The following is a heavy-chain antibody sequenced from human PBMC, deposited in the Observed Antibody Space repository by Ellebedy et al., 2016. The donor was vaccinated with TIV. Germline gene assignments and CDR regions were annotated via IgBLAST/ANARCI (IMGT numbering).Heavy chain of an antibody. V-gene: IGHV1-46*04. CDR3: ARWPITMVRGVLAPYGMDV. CDR1: GYTFSNYF. CDR2: INPSSGST. D-gene: IGHD3-10*01. Sequence: ASVKVSCKASGYTFSNYFVHWVRQAPGEGLEWLGIINPSSGSTTYAQKLQGRLTMTRDTSTSTVYMELSSLRSEDTAVYYCARWPITMVRGVLAPYGMDVWGQGTTVTVSS. J-gene: IGHJ6*02.